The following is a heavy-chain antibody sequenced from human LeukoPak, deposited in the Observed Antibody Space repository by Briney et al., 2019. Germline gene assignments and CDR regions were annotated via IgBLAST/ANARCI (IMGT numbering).Heavy chain of an antibody. CDR3: ARTQRQRGYYGINWFDP. CDR2: ISGSGGST. J-gene: IGHJ5*02. D-gene: IGHD3-3*01. Sequence: GGSLRLSCVASGFTFSSYAMSWVRQAPGKGLEWVSAISGSGGSTYYADSVKGRFTISRDNSKNTLYLQMNSLRAEDTAVYYCARTQRQRGYYGINWFDPWGQGTLVTVSS. CDR1: GFTFSSYA. V-gene: IGHV3-23*01.